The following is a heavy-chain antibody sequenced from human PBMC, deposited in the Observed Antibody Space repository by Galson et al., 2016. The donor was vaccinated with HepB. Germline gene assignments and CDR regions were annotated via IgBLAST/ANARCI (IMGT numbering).Heavy chain of an antibody. CDR1: GYTFTSYG. V-gene: IGHV1-18*01. Sequence: SVKVSCKASGYTFTSYGISWVRQAPGQGLEWMGWISAYNGNTNYAQKFQGRVTMTTDTSTSTAYMELRSLRSDDPAVYYCAREDDYIWGSYRTIDYWGQGTLVTVSS. J-gene: IGHJ4*02. CDR3: AREDDYIWGSYRTIDY. CDR2: ISAYNGNT. D-gene: IGHD3-16*02.